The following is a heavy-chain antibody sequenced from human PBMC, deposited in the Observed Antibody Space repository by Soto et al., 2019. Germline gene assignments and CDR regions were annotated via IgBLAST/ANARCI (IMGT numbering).Heavy chain of an antibody. Sequence: SETLSLTCAVYGGSFSGYYWSWIRQPPGKGLEWIGEINHSGSTNYNPSLKSRVTISVDTYKNQFSLKLSSVTAADTAVYYCARDTIFGYYYYGMDVWGQGTTVS. CDR1: GGSFSGYY. D-gene: IGHD3-3*01. CDR3: ARDTIFGYYYYGMDV. CDR2: INHSGST. V-gene: IGHV4-34*01. J-gene: IGHJ6*02.